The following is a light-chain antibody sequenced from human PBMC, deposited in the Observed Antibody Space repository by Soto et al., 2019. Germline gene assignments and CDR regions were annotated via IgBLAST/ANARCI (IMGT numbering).Light chain of an antibody. CDR2: GNS. Sequence: QSVLTQPPSVSGAPGQRVTISCTGSSSNIGAGYDVHWYQQLPGTAPKLLIYGNSNRPSGVPDRFSGSKSGTSASLAITGLQAEDEADYYCQSSDSSLSGYVFGTGTKVTVL. J-gene: IGLJ1*01. CDR1: SSNIGAGYD. CDR3: QSSDSSLSGYV. V-gene: IGLV1-40*01.